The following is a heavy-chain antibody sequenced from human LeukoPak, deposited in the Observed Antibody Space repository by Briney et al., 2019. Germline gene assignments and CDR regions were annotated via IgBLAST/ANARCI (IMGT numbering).Heavy chain of an antibody. V-gene: IGHV1-69*13. CDR2: TIPIFGTA. Sequence: SVKVSCKASGGTFSSYAISWVRQAPGQGLEWMGGTIPIFGTANYAQKFQGRLTITAVESTSTAYMELSSLRSEDTAVYYCARERDYYDSSGFSDYWGQGTLVTVPS. CDR3: ARERDYYDSSGFSDY. CDR1: GGTFSSYA. D-gene: IGHD3-22*01. J-gene: IGHJ4*02.